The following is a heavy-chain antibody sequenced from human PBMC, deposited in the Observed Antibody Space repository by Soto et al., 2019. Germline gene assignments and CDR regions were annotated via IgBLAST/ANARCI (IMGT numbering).Heavy chain of an antibody. CDR2: IWYDGSNK. CDR1: GFTFSSYG. J-gene: IGHJ5*02. V-gene: IGHV3-33*01. CDR3: ARESTYYYDSSGYSWFDP. Sequence: GGSLRLSCAASGFTFSSYGMHWVRQAPGKGLEWVAVIWYDGSNKYYADSVKGRFTISRDNSKNTLYLQMNSLRAEDTAVYYCARESTYYYDSSGYSWFDPSGQVSLVTFSS. D-gene: IGHD3-22*01.